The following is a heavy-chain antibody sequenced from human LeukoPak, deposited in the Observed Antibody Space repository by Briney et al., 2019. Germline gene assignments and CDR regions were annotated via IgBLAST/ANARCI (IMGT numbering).Heavy chain of an antibody. V-gene: IGHV3-30*18. CDR2: ISYDGSNK. Sequence: GGSLRLSCTASGFAFSVYAMSWLRQAPGKGLEWVAVISYDGSNKYYADSVKGRFTISRDNSKNTLYLQMNSLRAEDTAVYYCAKAFLQLVHFDYWGQGTLVTVSS. D-gene: IGHD6-13*01. CDR3: AKAFLQLVHFDY. J-gene: IGHJ4*02. CDR1: GFAFSVYA.